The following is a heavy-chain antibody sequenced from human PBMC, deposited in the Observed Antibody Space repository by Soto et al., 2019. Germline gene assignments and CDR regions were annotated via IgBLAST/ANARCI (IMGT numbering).Heavy chain of an antibody. CDR1: GFTFSSYG. V-gene: IGHV3-30*18. J-gene: IGHJ6*02. D-gene: IGHD6-13*01. Sequence: ESGGGVVQPGRSLRLSCAASGFTFSSYGMHWVRQAPGKGLEWVAVISYDGSNKYYADSVKGRFTISRDNSKNTLYLQMNSLRAEDTAVYYCAKSLAAAGPKIYYYYGMDVWGQGTTVTVSS. CDR2: ISYDGSNK. CDR3: AKSLAAAGPKIYYYYGMDV.